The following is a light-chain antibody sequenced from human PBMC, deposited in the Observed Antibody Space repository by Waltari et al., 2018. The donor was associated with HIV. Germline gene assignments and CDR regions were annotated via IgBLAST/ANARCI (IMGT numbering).Light chain of an antibody. CDR1: ESVSNSY. Sequence: EIVLTQSPGTLSSSPGERATLPCRASESVSNSYLAWYQQKSGQAPRLLIYGTSSRATGIPDRFSGGGSGTDFTLTISRLEPEDVAVYFCQLYHRSLFTFGPGTKVDVK. V-gene: IGKV3-20*01. CDR2: GTS. J-gene: IGKJ3*01. CDR3: QLYHRSLFT.